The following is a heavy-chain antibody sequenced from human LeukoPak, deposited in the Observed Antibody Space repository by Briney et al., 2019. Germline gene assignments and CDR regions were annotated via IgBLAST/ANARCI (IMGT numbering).Heavy chain of an antibody. D-gene: IGHD2-2*01. CDR1: GGSISSSNW. CDR2: INHSGST. Sequence: PSGTLSLTCAVSGGSISSSNWWSWVRQPPGKGLEWIGEINHSGSTNYNPSLKSRVTISVDTSKNQFSLKLSSVTAADTAVYYCARQGSPRANIVVVPAAHYYMDVWGKGTTVTVSS. J-gene: IGHJ6*03. CDR3: ARQGSPRANIVVVPAAHYYMDV. V-gene: IGHV4-4*02.